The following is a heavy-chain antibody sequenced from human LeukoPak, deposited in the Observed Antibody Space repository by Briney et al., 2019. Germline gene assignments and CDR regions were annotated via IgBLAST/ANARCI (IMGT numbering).Heavy chain of an antibody. Sequence: PGGSLRLSCAASGFTLSSYSMNWVRQAPGKGLEWVSSISSSSSYIYYADSVKGRFTISRDNAKNSLYLQMNSLRAEDTAVYYCARTGALNWNYYYYYYMDVWGKGTTVTVSS. D-gene: IGHD1-1*01. J-gene: IGHJ6*03. V-gene: IGHV3-21*01. CDR3: ARTGALNWNYYYYYYMDV. CDR1: GFTLSSYS. CDR2: ISSSSSYI.